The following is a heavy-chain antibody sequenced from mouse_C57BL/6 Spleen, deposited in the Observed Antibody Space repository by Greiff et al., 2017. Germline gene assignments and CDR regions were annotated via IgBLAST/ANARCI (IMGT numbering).Heavy chain of an antibody. Sequence: QVQLQQPGAELVRPGSSVKLSCKASGYTFTSYWMDWVKQRPGQGLEWIGNIYPSDSETHYNQKFKDKATLTVDKSSSTAYMQLSSLTSEDSAVYYCARGRENYAMDYWGQGTSVTVSS. CDR2: IYPSDSET. CDR1: GYTFTSYW. J-gene: IGHJ4*01. CDR3: ARGRENYAMDY. V-gene: IGHV1-61*01.